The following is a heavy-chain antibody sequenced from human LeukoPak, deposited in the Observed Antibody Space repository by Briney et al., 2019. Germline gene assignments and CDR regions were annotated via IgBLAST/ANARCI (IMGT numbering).Heavy chain of an antibody. D-gene: IGHD3-3*01. CDR1: GFTFSSYA. CDR2: IRGSGGST. V-gene: IGHV3-23*01. J-gene: IGHJ3*02. CDR3: AKDQAHVNYDFWSGYYTGDAFDI. Sequence: PGGSLRLSCAASGFTFSSYAMSWVRQAPGKGLEWVSAIRGSGGSTYYADSVKGRFTISRDNSKNTLYLQMNSLRAEDTAVYYCAKDQAHVNYDFWSGYYTGDAFDIWGQGTMVTVSS.